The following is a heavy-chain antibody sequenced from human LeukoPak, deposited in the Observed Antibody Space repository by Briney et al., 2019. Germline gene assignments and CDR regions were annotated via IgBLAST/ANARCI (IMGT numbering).Heavy chain of an antibody. CDR1: GYTFTSHY. CDR2: INPTGDTT. D-gene: IGHD2-2*01. Sequence: ASVKVSCKASGYTFTSHYMHWVRQAPGQGLEWMGVINPTGDTTRYAQKFQGRVTMTRNTSISTAYMELSSLRSEDTAVYYCARESPQLSSFDYWGQGTLVTVSS. CDR3: ARESPQLSSFDY. J-gene: IGHJ4*02. V-gene: IGHV1-46*01.